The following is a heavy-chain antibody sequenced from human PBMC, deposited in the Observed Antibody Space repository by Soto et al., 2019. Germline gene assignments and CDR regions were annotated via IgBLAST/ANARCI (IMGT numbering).Heavy chain of an antibody. V-gene: IGHV4-34*01. CDR1: GGSFSGYY. CDR2: INHSGST. J-gene: IGHJ6*02. D-gene: IGHD6-6*01. CDR3: ARGVGIAARPIYYYYGMDV. Sequence: SETLSLTCAVYGGSFSGYYWSWIRQPPGRGLEWIGEINHSGSTNYNPSLKSRVTISVDTSKNQFSLKLSSVTAADTAVYYCARGVGIAARPIYYYYGMDVWGQGTTVTVSS.